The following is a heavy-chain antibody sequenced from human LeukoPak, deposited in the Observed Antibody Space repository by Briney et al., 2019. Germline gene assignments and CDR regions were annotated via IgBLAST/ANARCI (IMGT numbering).Heavy chain of an antibody. J-gene: IGHJ4*02. CDR3: ANELYYDSSGYYPFDY. CDR2: ISGSGSST. CDR1: GFTFSSYA. D-gene: IGHD3-22*01. Sequence: GGSLRLSCAASGFTFSSYAMSWVRQAPGKGLEWVSAISGSGSSTYYADSVKGRFTISRDNSKNTLYLQMNSLRAEDTAVYYCANELYYDSSGYYPFDYWGQGTLVTVSS. V-gene: IGHV3-23*01.